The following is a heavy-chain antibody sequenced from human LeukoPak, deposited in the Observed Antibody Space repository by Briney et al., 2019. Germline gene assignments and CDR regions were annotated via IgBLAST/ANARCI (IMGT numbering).Heavy chain of an antibody. CDR2: TYYSGST. D-gene: IGHD3-9*01. Sequence: SETLSLTCTVSGGSVSSYEYYWGWIRQPPGKGLEWIGNTYYSGSTYYNPSLKSRLTMSVDTSKNQFSLKTSSVTAADTAVYYCARLSKGRYFDYIFDHWGQGALVTVSS. CDR1: GGSVSSYEYY. CDR3: ARLSKGRYFDYIFDH. J-gene: IGHJ4*02. V-gene: IGHV4-39*01.